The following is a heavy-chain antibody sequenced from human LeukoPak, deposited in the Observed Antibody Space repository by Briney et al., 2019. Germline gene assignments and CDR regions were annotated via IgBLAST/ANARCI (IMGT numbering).Heavy chain of an antibody. D-gene: IGHD3-10*01. CDR2: IYTSGST. V-gene: IGHV4-4*07. Sequence: PSETLSLTCTVSGGSISSYYWSWIRQPAGKGLEWIGRIYTSGSTNYNPSLKSRAAMSADTSKNQFSLKLSSVTAADTAVYYCARETYYIQYFQHWGQGTLVTVSS. CDR1: GGSISSYY. CDR3: ARETYYIQYFQH. J-gene: IGHJ1*01.